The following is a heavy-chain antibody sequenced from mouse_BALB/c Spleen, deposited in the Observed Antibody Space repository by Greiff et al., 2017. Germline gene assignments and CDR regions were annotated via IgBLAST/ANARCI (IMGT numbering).Heavy chain of an antibody. CDR2: ISSGSSTI. CDR3: ARGGYGSSYAWFAY. Sequence: DVQLVESGGGLVQPGGSRKLSCAASGFTFSSFGMHWVRQAPEKGLEWVAYISSGSSTIYYADTVKGRFTISRDNPKNTLFLQMTSLRSEDTAMYYCARGGYGSSYAWFAYWGQGTLVTVSA. CDR1: GFTFSSFG. D-gene: IGHD1-1*01. J-gene: IGHJ3*01. V-gene: IGHV5-17*02.